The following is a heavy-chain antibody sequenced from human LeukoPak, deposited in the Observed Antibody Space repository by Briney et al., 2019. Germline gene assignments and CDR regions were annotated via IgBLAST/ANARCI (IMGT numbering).Heavy chain of an antibody. CDR3: ARDKWLADAFDI. CDR2: IYSGGST. CDR1: GFTVSSNY. J-gene: IGHJ3*02. V-gene: IGHV3-66*01. D-gene: IGHD6-19*01. Sequence: GGSLRLSCAASGFTVSSNYMSWVRQAPGKGLEWVSVIYSGGSTYYADSVKGRFTISRDNSKNTLYLQMNSLRAEDTAVYYCARDKWLADAFDIWGQGTMVTVSS.